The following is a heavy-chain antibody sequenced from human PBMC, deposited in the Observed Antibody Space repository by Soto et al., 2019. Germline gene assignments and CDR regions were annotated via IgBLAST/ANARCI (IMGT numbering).Heavy chain of an antibody. V-gene: IGHV4-59*01. CDR3: ARDYGDYSFFFDY. J-gene: IGHJ4*02. CDR2: YSGFT. CDR1: GGSITTYR. Sequence: SETLSLPCTVSGGSITTYRWSWIRQPPGKGLEWIGGYSGFTNYNPSLESRATISVDHSKNQFFLTLRSVTTADTAVYYCARDYGDYSFFFDYWGQGALVTVSS. D-gene: IGHD4-17*01.